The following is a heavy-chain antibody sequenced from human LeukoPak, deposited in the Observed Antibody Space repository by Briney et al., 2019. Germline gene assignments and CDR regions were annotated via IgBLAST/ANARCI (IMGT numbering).Heavy chain of an antibody. CDR1: GFTFSTYW. CDR2: IKQDGSEK. Sequence: GGSLRLSCAASGFTFSTYWMSWVRQAPGKGLEWVANIKQDGSEKYYVDSVKGRFTISRDNAKNSLYLQMNSLRAEDTAVYYCARRWYSSTRNNHYYYYMDVWGKGTTVTVSS. CDR3: ARRWYSSTRNNHYYYYMDV. J-gene: IGHJ6*03. V-gene: IGHV3-7*01. D-gene: IGHD6-13*01.